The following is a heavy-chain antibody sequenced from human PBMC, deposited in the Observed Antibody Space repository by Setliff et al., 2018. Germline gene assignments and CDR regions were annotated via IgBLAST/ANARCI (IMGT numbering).Heavy chain of an antibody. CDR3: ARHHAQYYSDSSGYFYEDWYFDL. Sequence: PSETLSLTCIVSGVSVSRHYWSWIRQPPGKTLEWIGYIYTGGSITYNPSLKSRVTISVDTSKNQFSLKLSSVTAADTAVYYCARHHAQYYSDSSGYFYEDWYFDLWGRGTLVTSPQ. V-gene: IGHV4-59*08. CDR1: GVSVSRHY. J-gene: IGHJ2*01. CDR2: IYTGGSI. D-gene: IGHD3-22*01.